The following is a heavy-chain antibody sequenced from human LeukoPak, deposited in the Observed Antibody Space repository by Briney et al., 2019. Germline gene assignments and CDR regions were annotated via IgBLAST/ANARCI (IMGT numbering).Heavy chain of an antibody. CDR2: IYSGGST. J-gene: IGHJ4*02. CDR1: GFIVSNNY. Sequence: GGSLRLSCAASGFIVSNNYMNWVRQAPGKGLEWVSVIYSGGSTYYADSVKGRFTISRDNAKNSLYLQMNSLRAGDTALYYCARDSTQPGPVVVAATYAGFDYWGQGTLVTVPS. D-gene: IGHD2-15*01. V-gene: IGHV3-53*01. CDR3: ARDSTQPGPVVVAATYAGFDY.